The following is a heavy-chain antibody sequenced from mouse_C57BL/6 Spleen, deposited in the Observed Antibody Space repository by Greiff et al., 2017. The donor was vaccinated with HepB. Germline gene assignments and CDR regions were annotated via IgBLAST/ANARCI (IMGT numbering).Heavy chain of an antibody. CDR1: GYTFTSYW. J-gene: IGHJ1*03. CDR3: ARSYYHGRYLDV. V-gene: IGHV1-69*01. CDR2: IDPSDSYT. Sequence: VQLQQPGAELVMPGASVKLSCKASGYTFTSYWMHWVKQRPGQGLEWIGEIDPSDSYTNYNQKFKGKSTLTVDKSSSTAYMQLSSLTSEDSAVYYCARSYYHGRYLDVWGTGTTVTVSS. D-gene: IGHD1-1*01.